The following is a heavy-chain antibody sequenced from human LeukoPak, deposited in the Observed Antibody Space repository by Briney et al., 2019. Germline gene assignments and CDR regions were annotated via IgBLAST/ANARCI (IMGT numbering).Heavy chain of an antibody. Sequence: PSETLSLTCAVYGGSFSGYYWSWIRQPPGKGLEWIGEINHSGSTNYNPSLKSRVTISVDTSKNQFSLKLSSVTAADTAVYYCARRDYDIGWFDPWGQGTLVTVSS. J-gene: IGHJ5*02. CDR3: ARRDYDIGWFDP. CDR1: GGSFSGYY. V-gene: IGHV4-34*01. D-gene: IGHD3-22*01. CDR2: INHSGST.